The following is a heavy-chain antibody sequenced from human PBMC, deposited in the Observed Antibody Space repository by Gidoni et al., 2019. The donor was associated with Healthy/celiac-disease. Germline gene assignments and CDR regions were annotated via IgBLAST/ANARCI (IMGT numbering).Heavy chain of an antibody. Sequence: QVQLQESGPGLVKPSETLSLTCTVSGGSISSYYWSWIRQPPGTGLEWIGYIYSSGSTKYNPALRSRVNISVDTSKNQFSLKLSSVTAADTAVYYCAGTAWGFWSGSKGAFDYWGQGTLVTVSS. J-gene: IGHJ4*02. V-gene: IGHV4-59*08. CDR3: AGTAWGFWSGSKGAFDY. D-gene: IGHD3-3*01. CDR1: GGSISSYY. CDR2: IYSSGST.